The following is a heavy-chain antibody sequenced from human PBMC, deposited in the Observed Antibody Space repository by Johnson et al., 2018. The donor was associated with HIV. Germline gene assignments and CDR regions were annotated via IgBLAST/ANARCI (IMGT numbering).Heavy chain of an antibody. CDR3: ARIIIEYYYESSGGAFDI. D-gene: IGHD3-22*01. CDR1: GFTFSSYG. CDR2: IWYDGSNK. Sequence: QVQLVESGGGVVQPGRSLRLSCAASGFTFSSYGMHWVRQAPGKGLEWVAVIWYDGSNKYYADSVKGRFTISRDNSKNTLYLQMNSLRAEDTAVYYCARIIIEYYYESSGGAFDIWGQGTMITVSS. J-gene: IGHJ3*02. V-gene: IGHV3-33*01.